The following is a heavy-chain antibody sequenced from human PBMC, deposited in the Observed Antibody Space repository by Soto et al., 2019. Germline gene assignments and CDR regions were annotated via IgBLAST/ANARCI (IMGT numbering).Heavy chain of an antibody. Sequence: EVQLVESGGGLIQPGGSLRLSCAASGFTVSSNYMSWVRQAPGKGLEWVSVIYSGGSTYYADSVKGRFTISRDNSKNTVYLQMNSLRAEDTAVYYCARNYFDSGGGFDYWDQGTLATVSS. CDR1: GFTVSSNY. CDR3: ARNYFDSGGGFDY. D-gene: IGHD3-22*01. V-gene: IGHV3-53*01. CDR2: IYSGGST. J-gene: IGHJ4*02.